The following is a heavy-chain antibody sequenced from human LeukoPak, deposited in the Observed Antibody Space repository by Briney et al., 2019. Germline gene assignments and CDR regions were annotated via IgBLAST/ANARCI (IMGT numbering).Heavy chain of an antibody. CDR2: INHSGST. J-gene: IGHJ4*02. D-gene: IGHD3-16*02. Sequence: PSETLSLTCAVYGGFFSGYYWSWLRQPPGKGREWIGEINHSGSTNYNPSLKSRVTISVDTSKNQFSLKLSSVTGADTAVYYCARGRSLGELSLSDFDYWGQGTLVTVSS. V-gene: IGHV4-34*01. CDR3: ARGRSLGELSLSDFDY. CDR1: GGFFSGYY.